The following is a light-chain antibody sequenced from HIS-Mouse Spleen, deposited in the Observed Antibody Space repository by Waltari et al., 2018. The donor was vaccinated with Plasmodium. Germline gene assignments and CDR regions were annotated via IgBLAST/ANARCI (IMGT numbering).Light chain of an antibody. Sequence: DIQMTQSPSSLSASVGDRVTITCRASQSISSYLNWYQQKPGKAPKLLFYAASSLQSGVPARFSGSGSGTDFTLTISSLQPEDFATYYCQQSYSTPPTFGGGTKVESK. CDR2: AAS. CDR3: QQSYSTPPT. V-gene: IGKV1-39*01. J-gene: IGKJ4*01. CDR1: QSISSY.